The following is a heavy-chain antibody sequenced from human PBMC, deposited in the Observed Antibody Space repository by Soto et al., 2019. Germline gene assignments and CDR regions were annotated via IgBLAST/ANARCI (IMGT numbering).Heavy chain of an antibody. Sequence: QVQLVQSGAEVKKPGSSVKVSCKASGGTFSSYTISWVRQAPGQGLEWMGRIIPILGIANYAQKFQGRVTITADKSTSTAYMELGSVRSEDTAVYYCARDCSGGSCYSFLNCFDPGGQGTLVTVSS. CDR2: IIPILGIA. CDR3: ARDCSGGSCYSFLNCFDP. V-gene: IGHV1-69*08. J-gene: IGHJ5*02. CDR1: GGTFSSYT. D-gene: IGHD2-15*01.